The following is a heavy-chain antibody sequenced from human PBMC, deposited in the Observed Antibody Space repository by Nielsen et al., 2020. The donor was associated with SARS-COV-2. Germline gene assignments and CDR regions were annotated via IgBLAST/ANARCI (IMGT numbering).Heavy chain of an antibody. V-gene: IGHV3-21*01. Sequence: GESLKISCSGSGFIFGYYSMNWVRQAPGKGLEWVASISGDSNYIFYSELVKGRFTMSRDNGKNSLYLQMNTLRSEDTALYYCTRGFYSQSDCWGQGTLVTVSS. CDR3: TRGFYSQSDC. J-gene: IGHJ4*02. CDR2: ISGDSNYI. CDR1: GFIFGYYS. D-gene: IGHD2-15*01.